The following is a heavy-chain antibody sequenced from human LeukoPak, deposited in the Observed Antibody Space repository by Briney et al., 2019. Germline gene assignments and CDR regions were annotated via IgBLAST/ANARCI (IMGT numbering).Heavy chain of an antibody. CDR2: ISYDGSNK. CDR3: ARDFESSPEIPVAGWFDP. Sequence: GGSLRLSCAASGFTFSSYAMHWVRQALGKGLEWVAVISYDGSNKYYADSVKGRFTISRDNSKNTLYLQMNSLRAEDTAVYYCARDFESSPEIPVAGWFDPWGQGTLVTVSS. D-gene: IGHD6-19*01. CDR1: GFTFSSYA. V-gene: IGHV3-30-3*01. J-gene: IGHJ5*02.